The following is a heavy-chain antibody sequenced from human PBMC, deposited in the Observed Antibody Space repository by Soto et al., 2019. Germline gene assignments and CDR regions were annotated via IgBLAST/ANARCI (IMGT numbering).Heavy chain of an antibody. V-gene: IGHV3-30-3*01. D-gene: IGHD3-16*01. CDR3: ARGSPLRRNGYFDL. CDR1: GFTFSSYA. Sequence: QVQLVESGGGVVQPGRSLRLSCAASGFTFSSYALHWVRQAPGKGLEWVAVISYDGSNKYYADSVKGRFTISRDNSKNTLYLQMNSLRAEDTAVYYCARGSPLRRNGYFDLWGRGTLVTVSS. J-gene: IGHJ2*01. CDR2: ISYDGSNK.